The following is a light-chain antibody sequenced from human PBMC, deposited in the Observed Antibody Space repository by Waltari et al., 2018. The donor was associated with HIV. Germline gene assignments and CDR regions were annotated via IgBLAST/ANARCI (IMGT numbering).Light chain of an antibody. Sequence: YELTQPPSVSVSPGQTARITCSGDLLSDQYVRWYQQKPCQAPVLVMYKDTQRPSGIPDRFFGSTSGTTVTLTISGVQAEDEADYSCQSTDTSDAYYVFGGGTKVTVL. CDR3: QSTDTSDAYYV. J-gene: IGLJ1*01. V-gene: IGLV3-25*03. CDR2: KDT. CDR1: LLSDQY.